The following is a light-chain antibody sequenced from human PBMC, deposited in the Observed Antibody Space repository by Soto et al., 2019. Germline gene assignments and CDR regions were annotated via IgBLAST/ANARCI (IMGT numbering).Light chain of an antibody. Sequence: QSALTQPASVSGSPGQSITISCTGTSSDIGGYNYVSWYQQHPGKAPKLIIYEVSYRPSGVSNRFSGSKSGNTASLTISGLQAEDEADYYCSSYASSSTLVFGTETKLTVL. V-gene: IGLV2-14*01. CDR1: SSDIGGYNY. J-gene: IGLJ1*01. CDR2: EVS. CDR3: SSYASSSTLV.